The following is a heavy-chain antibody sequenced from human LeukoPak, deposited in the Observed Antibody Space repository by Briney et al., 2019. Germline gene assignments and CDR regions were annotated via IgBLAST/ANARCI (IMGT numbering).Heavy chain of an antibody. Sequence: SVKVSCKASGGTFSSYAISWVRQAPGQGLEWMGGIIPIFGTANYAQKFQGRVTITADKSTSTAYMELSSLRSEDTAVCYCARHNRGYCSGGSCPGDFQHWGQGTLVTVSS. CDR1: GGTFSSYA. V-gene: IGHV1-69*06. J-gene: IGHJ1*01. CDR3: ARHNRGYCSGGSCPGDFQH. CDR2: IIPIFGTA. D-gene: IGHD2-15*01.